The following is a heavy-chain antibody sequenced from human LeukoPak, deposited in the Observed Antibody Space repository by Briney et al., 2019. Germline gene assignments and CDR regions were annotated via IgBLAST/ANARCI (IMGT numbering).Heavy chain of an antibody. CDR3: ARPITIFGVEQGGWFDP. CDR2: IIPIFGTA. Sequence: SVKVSRKASGGTFSSYAISWVRQAPGQGLEWMGGIIPIFGTANYAQKFQGRVTITTDESTSTAYMELSSLRSVDTAVYYCARPITIFGVEQGGWFDPWGQGTLVTVSS. D-gene: IGHD3-3*01. J-gene: IGHJ5*02. CDR1: GGTFSSYA. V-gene: IGHV1-69*05.